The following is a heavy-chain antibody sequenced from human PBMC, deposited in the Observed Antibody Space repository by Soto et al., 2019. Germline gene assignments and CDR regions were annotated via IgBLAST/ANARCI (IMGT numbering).Heavy chain of an antibody. V-gene: IGHV3-30-3*01. CDR2: ISYDGSNK. D-gene: IGHD3-3*01. J-gene: IGHJ5*02. Sequence: VGSLRLSCADSGFTFSSYAMHWVRQAPGKGLEWVAVISYDGSNKYYADSVKGRFTISRDNSKNTLYLQMNSLRAEDTAVYYCARGRGRTIFGVSRRGFDPWGQGTLVTVSS. CDR1: GFTFSSYA. CDR3: ARGRGRTIFGVSRRGFDP.